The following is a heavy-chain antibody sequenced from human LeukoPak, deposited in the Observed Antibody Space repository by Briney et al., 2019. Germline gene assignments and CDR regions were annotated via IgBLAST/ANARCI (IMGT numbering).Heavy chain of an antibody. Sequence: ASVKLSCKASGYTFTGYYMHWVRQAPGQGLEWMGWINPNSGGTNYAQKFQGRVTMTRDTSISTAYMELSRLRSDDTAVYYCARSEGYYYGSGSFFDYWGQGTLVTVSS. J-gene: IGHJ4*02. CDR1: GYTFTGYY. D-gene: IGHD3-10*01. CDR3: ARSEGYYYGSGSFFDY. CDR2: INPNSGGT. V-gene: IGHV1-2*02.